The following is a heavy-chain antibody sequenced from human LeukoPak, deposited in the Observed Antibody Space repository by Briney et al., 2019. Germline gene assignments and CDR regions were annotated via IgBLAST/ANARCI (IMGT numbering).Heavy chain of an antibody. J-gene: IGHJ5*02. Sequence: SETLSLTCTVSGGSINNYYWNWIRQPAGKGLQWIGRINTSGKTDYDPSLMSRVTMSVDTSKNQFSLDLNSVTAADTAVYYCARDRYSAGWYGDQYFFDPWGQGTLVTVSS. D-gene: IGHD6-19*01. CDR2: INTSGKT. CDR1: GGSINNYY. CDR3: ARDRYSAGWYGDQYFFDP. V-gene: IGHV4-4*07.